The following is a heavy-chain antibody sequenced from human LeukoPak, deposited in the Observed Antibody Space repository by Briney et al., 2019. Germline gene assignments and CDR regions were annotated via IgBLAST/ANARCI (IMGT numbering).Heavy chain of an antibody. J-gene: IGHJ3*02. V-gene: IGHV3-23*01. CDR1: GFTFSSYA. CDR2: ISGSGGST. D-gene: IGHD1-26*01. CDR3: AKRIVGATGYYAFDI. Sequence: RAGGSLRLXCAASGFTFSSYAMSWVRQAPGKGLEGVSAISGSGGSTYYADSVKGRFTISRDNSKNTLYLQMNSLRAEDTAVYYCAKRIVGATGYYAFDIWGQGTMVTVSS.